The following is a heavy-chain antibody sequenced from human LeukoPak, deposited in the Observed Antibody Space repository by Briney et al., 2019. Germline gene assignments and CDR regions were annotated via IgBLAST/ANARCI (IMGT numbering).Heavy chain of an antibody. J-gene: IGHJ4*02. Sequence: ASVKVSCKASGYTFTTYGINWVRQAPGQGLEWMGWITTNSGNPTYAQGFTGRLVFSLDTSVRTTYPQISSLKAEDTAIYYCARGRGYCSDSSCYFDYWGQGTLVTVSS. D-gene: IGHD2-15*01. CDR1: GYTFTTYG. CDR2: ITTNSGNP. CDR3: ARGRGYCSDSSCYFDY. V-gene: IGHV7-4-1*02.